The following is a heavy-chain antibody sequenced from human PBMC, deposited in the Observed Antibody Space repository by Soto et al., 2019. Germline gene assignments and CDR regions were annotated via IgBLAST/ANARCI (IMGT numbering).Heavy chain of an antibody. CDR3: GGQLYYGSGTSQFSY. V-gene: IGHV4-59*08. D-gene: IGHD3-10*01. CDR1: GGSISSYY. Sequence: SETLSLTCTVSGGSISSYYGSWIRQPPWKGQEWIGYIYYSGSTNYNPSLKSRSTISVDTSKNQFSLKLYSVSAADTAVYYCGGQLYYGSGTSQFSYWGQGTLVTVSS. J-gene: IGHJ4*02. CDR2: IYYSGST.